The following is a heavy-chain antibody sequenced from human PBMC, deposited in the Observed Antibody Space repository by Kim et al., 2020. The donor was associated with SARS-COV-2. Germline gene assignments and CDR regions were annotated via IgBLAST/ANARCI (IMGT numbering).Heavy chain of an antibody. CDR2: FDPEDGET. Sequence: ASVKVSCKVSGYTLTELSMHWVRQAPGKGLEWIGGFDPEDGETIYAQKFQGRVTMTEDTSTDTAYMELSSLRSEDTAVYYCATAPVVVVAATRYYYYYGMDVWGQGTTVTVSS. V-gene: IGHV1-24*01. CDR1: GYTLTELS. J-gene: IGHJ6*02. D-gene: IGHD2-15*01. CDR3: ATAPVVVVAATRYYYYYGMDV.